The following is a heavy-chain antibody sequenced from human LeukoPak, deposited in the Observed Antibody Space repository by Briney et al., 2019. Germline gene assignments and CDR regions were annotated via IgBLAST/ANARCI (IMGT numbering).Heavy chain of an antibody. V-gene: IGHV3-23*01. J-gene: IGHJ5*02. D-gene: IGHD3-9*01. CDR3: AKDRRLRYFEGWFDP. Sequence: PGGSLRLSCAASGFTFSSYAMSWVRQAPGKGLEWVSAISGSGGSTYYADSVKGRFTISRDNSKNTLYLQMNSLRAEDTAVYYRAKDRRLRYFEGWFDPWGQGTLVTVSS. CDR2: ISGSGGST. CDR1: GFTFSSYA.